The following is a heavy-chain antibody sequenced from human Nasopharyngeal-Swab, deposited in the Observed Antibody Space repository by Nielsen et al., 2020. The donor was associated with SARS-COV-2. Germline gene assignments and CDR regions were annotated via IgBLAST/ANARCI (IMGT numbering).Heavy chain of an antibody. CDR1: GGPISSYY. Sequence: SETLSLTCTASGGPISSYYWSWIRQPPGKGLEWIGYIYYSGSTNYNPSLKSRVTISVDTSKNQFSLKLSSVTAADTAVYYCARGITMVRGVIISGWFDPWGQGTLVTVSS. D-gene: IGHD3-10*01. CDR2: IYYSGST. J-gene: IGHJ5*02. CDR3: ARGITMVRGVIISGWFDP. V-gene: IGHV4-59*08.